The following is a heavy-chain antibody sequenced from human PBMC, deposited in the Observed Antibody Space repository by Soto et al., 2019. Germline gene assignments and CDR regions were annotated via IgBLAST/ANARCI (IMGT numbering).Heavy chain of an antibody. D-gene: IGHD3-3*01. CDR2: ISAYNGNT. Sequence: GASVKVSCKASGYTFTSYGISWVRQAPGQGLKWMGWISAYNGNTNYAQKLQGRVTMTTDTSTSTAYMELRSLRSDDTAVYYCARGPITIFGVDPIDYGMDVWGQGTTVTVSS. V-gene: IGHV1-18*04. CDR1: GYTFTSYG. J-gene: IGHJ6*02. CDR3: ARGPITIFGVDPIDYGMDV.